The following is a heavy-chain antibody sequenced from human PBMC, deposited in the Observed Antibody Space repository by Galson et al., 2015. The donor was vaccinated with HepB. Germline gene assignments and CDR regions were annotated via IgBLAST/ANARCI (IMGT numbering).Heavy chain of an antibody. CDR2: ISSSNNYT. Sequence: SLRLSCAASGFTFSNYAMSWVRQAPGKGLEWVSYISSSNNYTNYADSVKGRFTISRDNAKNSLYLQMNSLRVEDTAVYYCARTQAGKYYFDYWGQGTLVTVSS. J-gene: IGHJ4*02. CDR3: ARTQAGKYYFDY. CDR1: GFTFSNYA. D-gene: IGHD6-19*01. V-gene: IGHV3-11*06.